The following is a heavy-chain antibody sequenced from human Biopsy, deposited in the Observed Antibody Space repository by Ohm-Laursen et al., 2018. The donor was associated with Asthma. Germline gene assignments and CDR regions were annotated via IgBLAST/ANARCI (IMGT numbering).Heavy chain of an antibody. CDR1: GFTFSNYG. J-gene: IGHJ4*02. D-gene: IGHD1-26*01. CDR3: AKEVFPGWELRRGPDS. V-gene: IGHV3-30*18. Sequence: SSLRLSCAAFGFTFSNYGMHWVRQAPGKGLEWVAVISFDGSNKDFADSVKGRFTISRDNSRNTLHLEMNSLRAEDTAVYFCAKEVFPGWELRRGPDSWGQGTLVTVSS. CDR2: ISFDGSNK.